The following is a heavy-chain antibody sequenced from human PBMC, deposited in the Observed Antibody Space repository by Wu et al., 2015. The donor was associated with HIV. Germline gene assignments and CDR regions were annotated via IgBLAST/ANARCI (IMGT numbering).Heavy chain of an antibody. J-gene: IGHJ6*03. CDR1: GGTFSSNV. Sequence: QVQLVQSGAEVKKPGSSVKVSCKSSGGTFSSNVITWVRQAPGQGLEWMGAIIPSFATPNYAQMFKGRVTITTDESTSTAYMELSSLRFEDTAVYYCARTRGSGPYHYFYMDVWGKGTTVTVSS. V-gene: IGHV1-69*05. D-gene: IGHD3-10*01. CDR2: IIPSFATP. CDR3: ARTRGSGPYHYFYMDV.